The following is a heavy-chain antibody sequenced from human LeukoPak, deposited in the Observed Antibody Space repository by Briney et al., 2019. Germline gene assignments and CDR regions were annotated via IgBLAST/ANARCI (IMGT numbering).Heavy chain of an antibody. D-gene: IGHD2-2*01. V-gene: IGHV4-38-2*01. CDR2: IYHSGST. Sequence: PSETLSLTCAVSGYSISSGYYWGWIRQPPGKGLEWIGSIYHSGSTYYNPSLKSRVTISVDTSKNQFSLKLSSVTAADTAVYYCARLTVVPAARIDYWGQGTLVTVSS. CDR3: ARLTVVPAARIDY. CDR1: GYSISSGYY. J-gene: IGHJ4*02.